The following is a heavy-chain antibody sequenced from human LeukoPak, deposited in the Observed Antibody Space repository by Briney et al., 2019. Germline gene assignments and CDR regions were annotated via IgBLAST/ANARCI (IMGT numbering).Heavy chain of an antibody. J-gene: IGHJ3*02. Sequence: GGSLRLSCAASGFTFSSYGMHWVRQAPGKGLEWVAVISYDGSNKYYADSVKGRFTISRDNSKNTLYLQMNSLRAEDTAVYYCARILGDLLWFGEFGAFDIWGQGTMVTVSS. V-gene: IGHV3-30*03. CDR2: ISYDGSNK. CDR1: GFTFSSYG. CDR3: ARILGDLLWFGEFGAFDI. D-gene: IGHD3-10*01.